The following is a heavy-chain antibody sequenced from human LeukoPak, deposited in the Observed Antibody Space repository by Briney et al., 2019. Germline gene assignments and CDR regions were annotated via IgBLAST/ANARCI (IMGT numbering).Heavy chain of an antibody. Sequence: SETLSLTCTVSGGSISSSRYYWGWIRQPPGKGLEWFGSIYYSGSTYYNPSLKSRVTISVDTSKNQFSLKLNSVTAADTAVHYCAEHKGAGRLASFDYWGQGTLVTVSS. CDR2: IYYSGST. V-gene: IGHV4-39*01. D-gene: IGHD1-26*01. J-gene: IGHJ4*02. CDR3: AEHKGAGRLASFDY. CDR1: GGSISSSRYY.